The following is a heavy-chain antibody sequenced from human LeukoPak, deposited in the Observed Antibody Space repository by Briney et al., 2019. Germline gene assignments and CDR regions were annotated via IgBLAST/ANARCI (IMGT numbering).Heavy chain of an antibody. V-gene: IGHV1-2*02. Sequence: ASVKVSCKASGYTFTDYYMHWVRQAPGQTFEWLAWINPKSGDTHYTQKFQGRVTVTTDTSVTSVYMELSGLQSDDTAVYYCVRDLAGGSGDWGQGTLVTVSS. J-gene: IGHJ4*02. CDR3: VRDLAGGSGD. D-gene: IGHD6-19*01. CDR1: GYTFTDYY. CDR2: INPKSGDT.